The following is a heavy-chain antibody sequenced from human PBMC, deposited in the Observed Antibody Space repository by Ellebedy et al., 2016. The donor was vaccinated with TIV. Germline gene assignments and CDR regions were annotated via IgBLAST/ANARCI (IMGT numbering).Heavy chain of an antibody. D-gene: IGHD2-15*01. V-gene: IGHV3-30*03. CDR3: ARGGIFDGMDV. CDR2: ISYDGSNK. J-gene: IGHJ6*02. Sequence: GGSLRLSXAASGFTFSSYGMHWVRQAPGKGLEWVAVISYDGSNKYYADSVKGRFTISRDNAKNSLYLQMNSLRAGDTAVYYCARGGIFDGMDVWGQGTTVTVSS. CDR1: GFTFSSYG.